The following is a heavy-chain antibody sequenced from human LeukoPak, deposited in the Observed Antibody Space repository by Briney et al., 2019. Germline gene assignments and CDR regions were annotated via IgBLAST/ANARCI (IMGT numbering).Heavy chain of an antibody. Sequence: GGFLRPSCAASGFTFSSYAMSWVRKAPGRGLEWVLGLSGGGDNTYYADSVKGRFTISRDNSTNTLYLEMNSLRAEDTAVYYCAKGDIAVAGIDSFDYWGQGTLVAVSS. D-gene: IGHD6-19*01. J-gene: IGHJ4*02. CDR2: LSGGGDNT. CDR1: GFTFSSYA. V-gene: IGHV3-23*01. CDR3: AKGDIAVAGIDSFDY.